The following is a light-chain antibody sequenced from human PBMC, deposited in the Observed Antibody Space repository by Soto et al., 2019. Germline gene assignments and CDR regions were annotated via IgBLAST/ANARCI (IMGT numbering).Light chain of an antibody. Sequence: DIQMTQSPSTLSASVGDRVTITCRASQSINSWLAWYQQKPGKAPKLLIYAASSLQSGVTSRFSGSGSETDFTLTISSLQPEDFATYSCQHSTTWTFGQGTKVDIK. J-gene: IGKJ1*01. CDR1: QSINSW. CDR2: AAS. CDR3: QHSTTWT. V-gene: IGKV1-39*01.